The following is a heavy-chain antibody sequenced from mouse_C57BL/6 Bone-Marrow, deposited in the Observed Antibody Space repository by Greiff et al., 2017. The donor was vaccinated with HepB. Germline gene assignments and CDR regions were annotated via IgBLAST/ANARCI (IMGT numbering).Heavy chain of an antibody. CDR2: IDPETGGT. D-gene: IGHD1-1*01. CDR3: TRLLRSNLFDY. V-gene: IGHV1-15*01. J-gene: IGHJ2*01. CDR1: GYTFTDYE. Sequence: QVQLQQSGAELVRPGASVTLSCKASGYTFTDYEMHWVKQTPVHGLEWIGAIDPETGGTAYNQKFKGKAILTADKSSSTAYMELRSLTSEDSAVYYCTRLLRSNLFDYWGQGTTLTVSS.